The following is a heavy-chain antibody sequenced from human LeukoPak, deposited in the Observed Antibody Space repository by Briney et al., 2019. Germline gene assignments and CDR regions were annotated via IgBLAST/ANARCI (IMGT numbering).Heavy chain of an antibody. Sequence: ASVKVSCKASGYTFTSYGISWVRQAPGQGLEWMGWISAYNGNTNYAQTLQGRVTMTTDTSTSTAYMELRSLRSDDTAVYYCARALDCSSTSCYLRYFDWLSPRGAFDIWGQGTMVTVSS. D-gene: IGHD2-2*01. V-gene: IGHV1-18*01. CDR3: ARALDCSSTSCYLRYFDWLSPRGAFDI. J-gene: IGHJ3*02. CDR1: GYTFTSYG. CDR2: ISAYNGNT.